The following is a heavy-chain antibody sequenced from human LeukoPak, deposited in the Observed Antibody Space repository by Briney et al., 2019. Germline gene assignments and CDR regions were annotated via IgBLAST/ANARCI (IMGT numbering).Heavy chain of an antibody. D-gene: IGHD1-26*01. Sequence: SVKVSCKASGGTFSSYAISWVRQAPGQGLEWMGRTIPILGIANYAQKFQGRVTITADKSTSTAYMELSSLRSEDTAVYYCASLATYSGSYSSSAADYWGQGTLVTVSS. V-gene: IGHV1-69*04. CDR2: TIPILGIA. CDR3: ASLATYSGSYSSSAADY. J-gene: IGHJ4*02. CDR1: GGTFSSYA.